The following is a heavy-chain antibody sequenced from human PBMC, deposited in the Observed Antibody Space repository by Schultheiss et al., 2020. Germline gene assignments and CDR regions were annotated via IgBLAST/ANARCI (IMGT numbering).Heavy chain of an antibody. CDR2: INPSGGST. V-gene: IGHV1-46*01. J-gene: IGHJ6*02. CDR1: GYTFTSYG. D-gene: IGHD3-3*01. Sequence: ASVKVSCKASGYTFTSYGISWVRQAPGQGLEWMGWINPSGGSTSYAQKFQGRVTMTRDTSTSTVYMELSSLRSEDTAVYYCARAIRFLEWLSTYYYYGMDVWGQGTTVTVSS. CDR3: ARAIRFLEWLSTYYYYGMDV.